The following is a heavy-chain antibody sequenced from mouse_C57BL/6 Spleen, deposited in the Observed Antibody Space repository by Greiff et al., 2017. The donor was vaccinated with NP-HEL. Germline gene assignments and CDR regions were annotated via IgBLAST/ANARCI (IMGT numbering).Heavy chain of an antibody. D-gene: IGHD1-1*01. J-gene: IGHJ4*01. CDR3: ATLDYGSSYGYYAMDY. CDR1: GYTFTSYW. V-gene: IGHV1-59*01. Sequence: QVQLKQPGAELVRPGTSVKLSCKASGYTFTSYWMHWVKQRPGQGLEWIGVIDPSDSYTNYNQKFKGKATLTVDTSSSTAYMQLSSLTSEDSAVYYCATLDYGSSYGYYAMDYWGQGTSVTVSS. CDR2: IDPSDSYT.